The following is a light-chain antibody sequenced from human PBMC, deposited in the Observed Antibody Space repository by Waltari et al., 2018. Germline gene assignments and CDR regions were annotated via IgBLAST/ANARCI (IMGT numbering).Light chain of an antibody. CDR3: AAWDDSLSGVV. J-gene: IGLJ2*01. CDR2: RNN. CDR1: ISTIGANS. V-gene: IGLV1-47*01. Sequence: QSVLTQPPSASGTPGQRVIISCSGSISTIGANSVYWYQQLPGTAPKLLIYRNNQRPSGVPDRFSGSKSGTSASLAISGLRSEDEAHYHCAAWDDSLSGVVFGGGTKLTVL.